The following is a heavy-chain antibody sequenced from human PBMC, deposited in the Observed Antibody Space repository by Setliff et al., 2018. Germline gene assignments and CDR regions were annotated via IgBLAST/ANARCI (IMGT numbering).Heavy chain of an antibody. J-gene: IGHJ3*02. CDR2: IYYSGST. D-gene: IGHD3-22*01. CDR3: ARGLSYYDSSGSLLAPYAFDI. Sequence: PSETLSLTCTVSGGSISSYYWSWFRQSPGKGLEWIGYIYYSGSTYYNPSLKSRVTMSVDTSKNQFSLKLSSVTAADTAMYYCARGLSYYDSSGSLLAPYAFDIWGQGTMVTVSS. CDR1: GGSISSYY. V-gene: IGHV4-59*12.